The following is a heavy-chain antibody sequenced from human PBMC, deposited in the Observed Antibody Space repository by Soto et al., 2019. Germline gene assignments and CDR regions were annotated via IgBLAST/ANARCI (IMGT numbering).Heavy chain of an antibody. D-gene: IGHD3-22*01. CDR2: ISYDGSNK. Sequence: QVQLVESGGGVVQPGRSLRLSCAASGFTFSSYGMHWVRQAPGKGLEWVAVISYDGSNKYYADSVKGRFTISRDNSKNTLYLQMNSLRAEDTAVYYCAKDLSLFDSLTTHGMDVWGQGTTVTVSS. CDR1: GFTFSSYG. CDR3: AKDLSLFDSLTTHGMDV. J-gene: IGHJ6*02. V-gene: IGHV3-30*18.